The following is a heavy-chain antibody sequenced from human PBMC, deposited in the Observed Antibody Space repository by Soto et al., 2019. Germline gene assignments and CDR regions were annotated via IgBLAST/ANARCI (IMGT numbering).Heavy chain of an antibody. J-gene: IGHJ6*03. CDR1: GFTFSSYW. Sequence: EVQLVESGGGLVQPGGSLRLSCAASGFTFSSYWMSWVRQAPGKGLEWVANIKQDGSEKYYVDSVKGRLTISRDNAKNSLYLQMNSLRAEDTAVYYCARDIWYGYYYGSGSKFSPYMDVWGKGTTVTVSS. CDR3: ARDIWYGYYYGSGSKFSPYMDV. CDR2: IKQDGSEK. V-gene: IGHV3-7*01. D-gene: IGHD3-10*01.